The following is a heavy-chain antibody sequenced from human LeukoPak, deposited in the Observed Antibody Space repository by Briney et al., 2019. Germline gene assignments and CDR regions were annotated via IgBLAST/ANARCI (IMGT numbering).Heavy chain of an antibody. V-gene: IGHV3-48*03. Sequence: GGSPRLSCAASGFTFSNYEMHWVRQAPGKGLEWVSYISSSSSAIYYADSVKGRFTISRDNAKNSLYLQMNSLRAEDTAIYYCARENWDIVAVPMDVWGKGTTVTVSS. CDR2: ISSSSSAI. D-gene: IGHD2-2*01. J-gene: IGHJ6*04. CDR1: GFTFSNYE. CDR3: ARENWDIVAVPMDV.